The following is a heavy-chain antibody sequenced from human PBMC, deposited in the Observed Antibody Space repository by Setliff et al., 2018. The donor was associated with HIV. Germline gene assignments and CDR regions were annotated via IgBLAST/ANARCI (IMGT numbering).Heavy chain of an antibody. CDR1: GCNGSGYS. CDR2: IYSNGST. D-gene: IGHD3-22*01. Sequence: GGSLRLSCAASGCNGSGYSRAGGRQAPGKGLEWVSTIYSNGSTYHADSGXXXXXLSRDTSKNTLSLQMNTLRPEDTAVYFCARVRLYNSALDYWGQGTLVTVSS. V-gene: IGHV3-66*02. J-gene: IGHJ4*02. CDR3: ARVRLYNSALDY.